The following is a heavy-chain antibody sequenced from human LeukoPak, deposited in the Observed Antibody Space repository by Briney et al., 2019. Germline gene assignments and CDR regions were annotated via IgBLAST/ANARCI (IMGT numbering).Heavy chain of an antibody. CDR2: IIPIFGTA. J-gene: IGHJ1*01. D-gene: IGHD3-22*01. Sequence: GSSVKVSCKASGGTVSSYAISWVRQAPGQGLEWMGGIIPIFGTANYAQKFQGRVTITADESTSTAYMELSSLRSEDTAVYYCARVWNYHDSSGYLEYFQEWGQGTLVTVSS. CDR1: GGTVSSYA. CDR3: ARVWNYHDSSGYLEYFQE. V-gene: IGHV1-69*01.